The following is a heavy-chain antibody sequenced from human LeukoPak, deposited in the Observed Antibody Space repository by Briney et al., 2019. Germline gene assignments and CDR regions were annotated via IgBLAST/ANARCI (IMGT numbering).Heavy chain of an antibody. J-gene: IGHJ4*02. CDR3: ASGGNLYCSATSCYDFDY. CDR2: ISSSGSYI. D-gene: IGHD2-2*01. CDR1: GFTLSRYS. V-gene: IGHV3-21*01. Sequence: GGSLRLSCAASGFTLSRYSMNWVRQAPGKGLEWVSSISSSGSYIYYGDSVKGRFTISRDNAKNSLYLQINSLRAEDTAVYYCASGGNLYCSATSCYDFDYWGQGTLVTVSS.